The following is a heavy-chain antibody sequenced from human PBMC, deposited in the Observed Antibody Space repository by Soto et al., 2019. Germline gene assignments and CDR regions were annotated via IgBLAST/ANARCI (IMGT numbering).Heavy chain of an antibody. CDR2: IKSKTDGGTT. Sequence: EVQLVESGGGLVKPGGSLRLSCAASGFTFSNAWMRWVRQAPGKGLEWVGRIKSKTDGGTTDYAAPVKGRFTISRDDSKNTLYLQMNSLKTEDTAVYYCTTGPSIAAQGFDYWGQGTLVTVSS. V-gene: IGHV3-15*01. CDR1: GFTFSNAW. D-gene: IGHD6-6*01. CDR3: TTGPSIAAQGFDY. J-gene: IGHJ4*02.